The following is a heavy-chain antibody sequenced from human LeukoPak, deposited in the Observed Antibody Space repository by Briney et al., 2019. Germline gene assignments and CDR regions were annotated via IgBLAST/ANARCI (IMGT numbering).Heavy chain of an antibody. D-gene: IGHD6-19*01. CDR3: ARDLGISSGWYSGSDY. J-gene: IGHJ4*02. V-gene: IGHV3-74*01. CDR2: INIDGSSI. CDR1: GFTFSSHW. Sequence: GGSLRLSCAVSGFTFSSHWMHWVRQVPGKGLVWVSRINIDGSSISYADSVKGRFTISRDNAKNTLYLQMNSLRAEDTAVYYCARDLGISSGWYSGSDYWGQGTLVTVSS.